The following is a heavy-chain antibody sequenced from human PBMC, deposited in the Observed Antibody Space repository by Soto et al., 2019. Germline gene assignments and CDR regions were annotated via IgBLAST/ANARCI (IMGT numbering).Heavy chain of an antibody. V-gene: IGHV3-30*18. D-gene: IGHD6-19*01. CDR2: ISYDGSNT. CDR1: GFTFTSYA. CDR3: AKDGETKQWLRYFDY. J-gene: IGHJ4*02. Sequence: QVQLVESGGGVVQPGRSLRPSCAASGFTFTSYAMHWVRQAPGKGLEYVAIISYDGSNTYYADSVKGRFTISRDNSKNTLYLQINSLRAEDTAVYYCAKDGETKQWLRYFDYWGQGTLVTVSS.